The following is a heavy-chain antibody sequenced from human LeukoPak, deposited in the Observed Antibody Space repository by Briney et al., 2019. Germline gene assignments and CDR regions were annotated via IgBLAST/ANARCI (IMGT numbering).Heavy chain of an antibody. J-gene: IGHJ4*02. CDR2: INAGNGNT. Sequence: EASLKVSCKASEYTFSDYAINSVRQAPGQRLKWMGWINAGNGNTRYSQKCQGRVTITRDTSASTAYMELSSLRSEDTAVYYCARGPQWLPLDYWGQGTLVTVSS. CDR1: EYTFSDYA. CDR3: ARGPQWLPLDY. V-gene: IGHV1-3*01. D-gene: IGHD5-12*01.